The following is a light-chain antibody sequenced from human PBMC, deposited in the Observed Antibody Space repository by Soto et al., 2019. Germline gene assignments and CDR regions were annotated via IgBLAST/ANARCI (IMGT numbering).Light chain of an antibody. Sequence: EIVMTQSPATLSVSPGERATLSCRASQSVSSNLAWYQQKPGQAPRLLIYGASTRATGIPARFIGSGAGTEFTRTISSLQSEEFAVYYCQQYHNWPPLTFGHGTKVEI. CDR3: QQYHNWPPLT. V-gene: IGKV3-15*01. CDR2: GAS. J-gene: IGKJ1*01. CDR1: QSVSSN.